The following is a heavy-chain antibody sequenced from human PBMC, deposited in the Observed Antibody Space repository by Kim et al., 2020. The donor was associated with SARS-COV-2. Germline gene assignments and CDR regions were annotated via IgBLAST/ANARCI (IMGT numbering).Heavy chain of an antibody. CDR3: TTTDSSGSHTEY. J-gene: IGHJ4*02. Sequence: GGSLRLSCAASGFTFSNAWMSWVRQAPGKGLEWVGRIKSKTDGGTTDYAAPVKGRFTISRDDSKNTLYLQMNSLKTEDTAVYYCTTTDSSGSHTEYWGQGTLVTVSS. CDR2: IKSKTDGGTT. D-gene: IGHD3-22*01. V-gene: IGHV3-15*01. CDR1: GFTFSNAW.